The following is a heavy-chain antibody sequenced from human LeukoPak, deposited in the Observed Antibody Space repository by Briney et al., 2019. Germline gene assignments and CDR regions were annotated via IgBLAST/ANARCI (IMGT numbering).Heavy chain of an antibody. CDR3: ANGRRAD. CDR1: GFTFSSYS. D-gene: IGHD3/OR15-3a*01. Sequence: GSLRLSCAASGFTFSSYSMNWVRQAPGKGLEWVPSISSSSSYIYYADSVKGRFTISRDNSKNTLYLQMNSLRAEDTAVYYCANGRRADWGQGTLVTVSS. J-gene: IGHJ4*02. CDR2: ISSSSSYI. V-gene: IGHV3-21*04.